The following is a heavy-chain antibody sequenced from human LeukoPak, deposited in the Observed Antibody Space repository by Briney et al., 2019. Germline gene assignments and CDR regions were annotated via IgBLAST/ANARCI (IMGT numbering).Heavy chain of an antibody. CDR1: GFTFDDYA. J-gene: IGHJ4*02. CDR3: ARHYDGTAYSLDY. CDR2: ISWNSGSI. V-gene: IGHV3-9*01. D-gene: IGHD3-22*01. Sequence: GGSLRLSCAASGFTFDDYAMHWVRQAPGKGLEWVSGISWNSGSIGYADSVKGRFTISRDNAKDSLFLQMNSLRAEDTAVYYCARHYDGTAYSLDYWGQGTLVTVSS.